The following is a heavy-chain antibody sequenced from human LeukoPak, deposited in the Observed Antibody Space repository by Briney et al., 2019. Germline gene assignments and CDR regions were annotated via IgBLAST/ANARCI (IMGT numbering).Heavy chain of an antibody. CDR1: GYTFTSYG. V-gene: IGHV1-18*01. D-gene: IGHD2-2*01. J-gene: IGHJ6*02. CDR2: ISAYNGNT. Sequence: ASVKVSCKASGYTFTSYGISWVRQAPGQGHEWMGWISAYNGNTNYAQKLQGRVTMTTDTSTSTAYMELRSLRSDDTAVYYCARDHQRIVVVPASDPAFYGMDVWGQGTTVTVSS. CDR3: ARDHQRIVVVPASDPAFYGMDV.